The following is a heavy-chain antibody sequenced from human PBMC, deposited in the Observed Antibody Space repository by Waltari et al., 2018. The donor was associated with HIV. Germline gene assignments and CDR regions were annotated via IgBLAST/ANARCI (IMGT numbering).Heavy chain of an antibody. CDR1: GYRVTTYW. V-gene: IGHV5-51*01. J-gene: IGHJ4*02. Sequence: VQLVQSGTEVKKPGESPTFSCKPSGYRVTTYWLDWGRQRPGKGLEWMGIVYPGDSETRYSPSFEGQVTISVDKSIATAYLQWSSLKASDSAVYYCARPGLAYCGGDCYYHFWGQGTLVSVSS. CDR3: ARPGLAYCGGDCYYHF. D-gene: IGHD2-21*02. CDR2: VYPGDSET.